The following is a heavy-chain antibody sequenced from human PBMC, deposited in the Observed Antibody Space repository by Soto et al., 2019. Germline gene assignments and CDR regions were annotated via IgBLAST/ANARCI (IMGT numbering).Heavy chain of an antibody. CDR1: GYSFTSYW. Sequence: PGESLKISCEASGYSFTSYWIGWVRQMPGKGLEWMGIIHPGDSDTKYSPSFQGQVTISVDKSITTAYLQWSSLKASDTAMYYCARTPGPGVAASLEYYYFSGMDVWGQGTTVTVSS. D-gene: IGHD2-15*01. V-gene: IGHV5-51*01. CDR2: IHPGDSDT. CDR3: ARTPGPGVAASLEYYYFSGMDV. J-gene: IGHJ6*02.